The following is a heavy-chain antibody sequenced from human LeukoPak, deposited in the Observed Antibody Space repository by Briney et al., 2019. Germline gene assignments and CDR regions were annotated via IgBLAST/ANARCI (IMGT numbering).Heavy chain of an antibody. Sequence: SQTLSLTCTVSGGSISSGGYYWGWIRQPPGKGLEWIGSVYYVGSTYYNPSLKSRVTISVDTSKNQFSLKLSSVTAADTAVYYCARLSKSTTALTFDYWGQGTLVTVSS. CDR2: VYYVGST. J-gene: IGHJ4*02. D-gene: IGHD4-11*01. CDR3: ARLSKSTTALTFDY. V-gene: IGHV4-39*01. CDR1: GGSISSGGYY.